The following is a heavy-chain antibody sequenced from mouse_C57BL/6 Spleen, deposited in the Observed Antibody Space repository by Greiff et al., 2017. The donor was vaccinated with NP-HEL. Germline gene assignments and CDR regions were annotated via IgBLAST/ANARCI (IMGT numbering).Heavy chain of an antibody. Sequence: QVQLQQPGAELVKPGASVKMSCKASGYTFTSYWITWVKQRPGQGLEWIGDIYPGSGSTNYNAKFKSKATLTVDTSSSTAYMQLSSLTSEDSAVYYCARSYYYGSSYGKPPYDYWGQGTTLTVSS. CDR3: ARSYYYGSSYGKPPYDY. CDR1: GYTFTSYW. D-gene: IGHD1-1*01. V-gene: IGHV1-55*01. J-gene: IGHJ2*01. CDR2: IYPGSGST.